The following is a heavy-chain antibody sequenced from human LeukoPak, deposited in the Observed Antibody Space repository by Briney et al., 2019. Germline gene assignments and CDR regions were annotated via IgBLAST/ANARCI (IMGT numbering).Heavy chain of an antibody. CDR1: GGSFSGYY. CDR2: INHSGST. Sequence: SETLSLTCAVYGGSFSGYYWSWIRQPPGKGLEWIGEINHSGSTNYNPSLKSRVTISVDTSKNQFSLKLSSVTAADTAVYYCAHDGYSERAFFDYWGQGTLVTVSS. CDR3: AHDGYSERAFFDY. D-gene: IGHD5-24*01. J-gene: IGHJ4*02. V-gene: IGHV4-34*01.